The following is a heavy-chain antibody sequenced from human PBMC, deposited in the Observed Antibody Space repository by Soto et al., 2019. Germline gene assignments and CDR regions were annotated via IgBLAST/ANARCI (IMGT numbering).Heavy chain of an antibody. CDR1: GFTFSSYA. J-gene: IGHJ2*01. D-gene: IGHD3-3*01. Sequence: EVQLLESGGGLVQPGGSLRLSCAASGFTFSSYAMSWVRQAPGKGLEWVSAISGSGGSTYYADSVKGRFTISRDNSKNTLYLQMNSLRAEDTAVYYCAKDSHFGVANHHWYFDLWGRGTLVTVSS. CDR2: ISGSGGST. V-gene: IGHV3-23*01. CDR3: AKDSHFGVANHHWYFDL.